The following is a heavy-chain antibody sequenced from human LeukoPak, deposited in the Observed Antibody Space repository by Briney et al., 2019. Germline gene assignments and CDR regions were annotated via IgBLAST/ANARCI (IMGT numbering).Heavy chain of an antibody. Sequence: PGESLRLSCADSGFTLSSHWTDWVRQAPGRGLEWVGNINPDGSETYYVGSMKGRFTISRDNAKDPVYLQMNTLRVEDTAVYYCLGSADRGWGQGTLVTVSS. J-gene: IGHJ4*02. D-gene: IGHD6-25*01. CDR3: LGSADRG. V-gene: IGHV3-7*01. CDR2: INPDGSET. CDR1: GFTLSSHW.